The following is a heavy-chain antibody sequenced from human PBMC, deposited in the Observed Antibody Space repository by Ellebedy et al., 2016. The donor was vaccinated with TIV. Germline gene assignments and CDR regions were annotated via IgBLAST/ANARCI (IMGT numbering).Heavy chain of an antibody. J-gene: IGHJ3*02. V-gene: IGHV4-59*08. CDR3: ARNVDTAMDLGFDI. Sequence: MPSETLSLTCTVSGDSISSYYWSWIRQPPGKGLEWIGYIYYSGSTNYNPSLKSRVTISVDTSKNQFSLKLSSVTAADTAVYYCARNVDTAMDLGFDIWGQGTMVTVSS. CDR1: GDSISSYY. D-gene: IGHD5-18*01. CDR2: IYYSGST.